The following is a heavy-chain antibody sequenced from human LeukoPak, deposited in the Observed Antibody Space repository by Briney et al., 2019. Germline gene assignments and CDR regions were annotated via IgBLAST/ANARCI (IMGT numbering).Heavy chain of an antibody. Sequence: ASVKVSCKASGYTFTSYGISWVRQAPGQGLEWMGWIYSYNGNTNYAQRFQGRVTMTTDTSTSIAYMELRSLTSDDTAVYYCERLKNYGHYGYWGQGPLIPVSS. D-gene: IGHD4-17*01. CDR3: ERLKNYGHYGY. V-gene: IGHV1-18*01. CDR1: GYTFTSYG. J-gene: IGHJ4*02. CDR2: IYSYNGNT.